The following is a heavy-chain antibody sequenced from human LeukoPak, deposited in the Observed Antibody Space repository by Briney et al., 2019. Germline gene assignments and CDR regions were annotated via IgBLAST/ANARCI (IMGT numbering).Heavy chain of an antibody. CDR2: ISSSGSTI. CDR3: AKALAGQGYFDWSSY. Sequence: GGSLRLSCAASGFTFSSYEMNWVRQAPGKGLEWVSYISSSGSTIYYADSVKGRFTISRDNSKNTLYLQMNSLRAEDTAVYYCAKALAGQGYFDWSSYWGQGTLSPSPQ. D-gene: IGHD3-9*01. V-gene: IGHV3-48*03. J-gene: IGHJ4*02. CDR1: GFTFSSYE.